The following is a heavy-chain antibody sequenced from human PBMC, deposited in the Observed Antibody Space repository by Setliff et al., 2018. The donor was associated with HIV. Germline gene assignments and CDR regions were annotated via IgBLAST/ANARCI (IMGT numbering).Heavy chain of an antibody. D-gene: IGHD3-3*01. CDR2: IYYSGST. J-gene: IGHJ6*03. CDR3: ARANFWSGYRYYHYYMDV. V-gene: IGHV4-61*01. CDR1: GGSVSRGSFY. Sequence: PSETLSLTCTVSGGSVSRGSFYWSWIRQPPGKGLEWIGYIYYSGSTNYNPSLKSRVTISVDTSKNQFSLKLSSVTAADTAVYYCARANFWSGYRYYHYYMDVWGKGTTVTVSS.